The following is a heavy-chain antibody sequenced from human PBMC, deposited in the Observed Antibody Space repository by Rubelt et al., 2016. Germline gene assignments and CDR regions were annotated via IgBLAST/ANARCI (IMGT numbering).Heavy chain of an antibody. CDR3: ARNKIGSGWYDY. Sequence: QVQLVQSGGEVKRPGASVKVSCKASGYTFISYGITWVRQAPGQGLEWMGWISAYNGNTTYAQKLQGRVTMPTDTATGTAYMELRSLRSDDTAGYYCARNKIGSGWYDYWGQGTLVTVSS. D-gene: IGHD6-19*01. J-gene: IGHJ4*02. V-gene: IGHV1-18*01. CDR2: ISAYNGNT. CDR1: GYTFISYG.